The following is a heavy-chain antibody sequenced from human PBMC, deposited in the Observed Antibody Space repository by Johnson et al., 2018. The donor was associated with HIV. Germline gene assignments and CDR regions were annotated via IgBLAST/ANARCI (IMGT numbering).Heavy chain of an antibody. CDR1: GFTFSSNA. CDR2: ISGSGAST. V-gene: IGHV3-23*04. CDR3: AKRQYSSSWHDAFEI. J-gene: IGHJ3*02. Sequence: VQLVESGGGVVRPGGSLRLSCAASGFTFSSNAMSWVRQAPGKGLEWVSVISGSGASTYHADSVKGRFTISRDNSKNTLYLQMNSLRAEDTAVYYCAKRQYSSSWHDAFEIWGQGTMVIVSS. D-gene: IGHD6-13*01.